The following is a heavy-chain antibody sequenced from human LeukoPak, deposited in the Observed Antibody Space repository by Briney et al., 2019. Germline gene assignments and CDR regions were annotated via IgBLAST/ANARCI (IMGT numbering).Heavy chain of an antibody. J-gene: IGHJ4*02. CDR3: ARLQGVSTFDY. CDR2: IWDDGSKK. D-gene: IGHD5/OR15-5a*01. V-gene: IGHV3-33*01. CDR1: GFTFSSNG. Sequence: GGSLRLSCAASGFTFSSNGMQWVRQAPGKGLEWVALIWDDGSKKCYADFVKGRFTSSRDNSENTLYVQLNSLRAEDTAIYYCARLQGVSTFDYWGQGTLVTVSS.